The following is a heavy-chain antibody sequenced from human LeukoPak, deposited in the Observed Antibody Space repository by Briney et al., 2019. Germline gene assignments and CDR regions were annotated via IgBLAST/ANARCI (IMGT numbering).Heavy chain of an antibody. CDR2: ISSSGSTI. V-gene: IGHV3-48*03. CDR1: GFTFSGYE. CDR3: ARVTRQYYDSSGYYPHSDY. J-gene: IGHJ4*02. Sequence: GGSLRLSCAASGFTFSGYEMNWVRQAPGKGLEWLSYISSSGSTIYYADSVKVRFTISRDNAKNSLYLQMNSLRAEDTAVYYCARVTRQYYDSSGYYPHSDYWGQGTLVTVSS. D-gene: IGHD3-22*01.